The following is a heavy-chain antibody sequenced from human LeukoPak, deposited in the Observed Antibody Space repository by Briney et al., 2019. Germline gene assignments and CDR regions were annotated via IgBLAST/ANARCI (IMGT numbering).Heavy chain of an antibody. D-gene: IGHD3-10*01. Sequence: SETLSPTCTVSGGSISTYYWSWIRQPPGRGLEWIGFIYYSGSTNQNPSLRSRVTISVDTSKNQFSLKLNSVTAADTAVYYCARGPLMVRGPFDYWGQGTLVTVSS. CDR1: GGSISTYY. CDR2: IYYSGST. V-gene: IGHV4-59*01. J-gene: IGHJ4*02. CDR3: ARGPLMVRGPFDY.